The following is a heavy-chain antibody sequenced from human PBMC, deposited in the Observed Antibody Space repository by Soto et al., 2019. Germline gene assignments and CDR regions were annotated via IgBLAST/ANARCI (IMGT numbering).Heavy chain of an antibody. CDR3: AREYAFSSDY. D-gene: IGHD2-2*01. V-gene: IGHV4-59*01. CDR2: IHDSGIT. J-gene: IGHJ4*02. Sequence: SETLSLTCSVSGGSMRSYYWSWIRQPPGKGLEWIGYIHDSGITDYNPSLKSRATISIDTFRNQISLNLHSVAAADTAVYYCAREYAFSSDYWGQGTVVPSPQ. CDR1: GGSMRSYY.